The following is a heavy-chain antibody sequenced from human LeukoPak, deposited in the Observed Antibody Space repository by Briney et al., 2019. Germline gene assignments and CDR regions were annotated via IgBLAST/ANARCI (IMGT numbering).Heavy chain of an antibody. J-gene: IGHJ4*02. CDR1: GYSISSGYY. V-gene: IGHV4-38-2*01. Sequence: SQTLSLTCAVSGYSISSGYYWGWIRQPPGKGLEWIGSIYHSGSTYYNPSLKSRVTISVDTSKNQFSLKLSSVTAADTAVYYCARQVLVQLIDYWGQGTLVTVSS. CDR2: IYHSGST. D-gene: IGHD5-24*01. CDR3: ARQVLVQLIDY.